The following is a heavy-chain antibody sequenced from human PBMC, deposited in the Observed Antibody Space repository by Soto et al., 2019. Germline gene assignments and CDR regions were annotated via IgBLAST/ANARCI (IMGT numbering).Heavy chain of an antibody. J-gene: IGHJ4*02. CDR3: VKGRAFRAVAGSDQ. CDR2: ISGNADST. D-gene: IGHD6-19*01. V-gene: IGHV3-23*01. CDR1: GFTFRSYV. Sequence: EVQLSESGGGLIQPGGSLRLSCVASGFTFRSYVMSWVRQAPGKGLEWVSDISGNADSTNYADSVRGRFTISRDNSKNTLYLQMNSLRVEDTGRYYRVKGRAFRAVAGSDQWGQGTQVTVSA.